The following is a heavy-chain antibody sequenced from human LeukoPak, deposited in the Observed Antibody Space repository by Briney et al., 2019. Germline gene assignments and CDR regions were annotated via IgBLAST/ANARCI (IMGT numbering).Heavy chain of an antibody. Sequence: GASVKVSCKASGYTFTDFHMHWMRQAPGQGLERMGWINPNSGRTNYAQKFQGRVTMTRDTSISTAYMELSRLRSDDTAVYYCARSSGGYSMDVWGKGTTVTVSS. CDR2: INPNSGRT. J-gene: IGHJ6*03. V-gene: IGHV1-2*02. CDR1: GYTFTDFH. D-gene: IGHD3-22*01. CDR3: ARSSGGYSMDV.